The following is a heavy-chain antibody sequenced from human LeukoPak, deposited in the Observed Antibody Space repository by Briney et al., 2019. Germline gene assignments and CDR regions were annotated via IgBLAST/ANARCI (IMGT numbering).Heavy chain of an antibody. CDR2: ISGSGAST. J-gene: IGHJ4*02. CDR3: AKANMVRGVTLKFDY. CDR1: GFTFSSYA. Sequence: PGGSLRLSCAASGFTFSSYAMTWVRQAPGKGLEWVSGISGSGASTSYADSVKGRFTISRDNSKNTLYLKMNSLRAEDTAVYYCAKANMVRGVTLKFDYWGQGTLVTVSS. V-gene: IGHV3-23*01. D-gene: IGHD3-10*01.